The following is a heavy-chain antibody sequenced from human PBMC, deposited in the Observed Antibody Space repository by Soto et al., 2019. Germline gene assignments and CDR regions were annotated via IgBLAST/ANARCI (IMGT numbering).Heavy chain of an antibody. V-gene: IGHV1-69*02. D-gene: IGHD5-12*01. CDR1: GASFSSFT. Sequence: GASVKVSCKSSGASFSSFTITWVRQAPGQGLEWMGRITPLLGVTDNAQKFQGRVTITADESTSTAYMELSSLRSEDTAVYYCASGEMATTDYYGMDVWGQGTTVTVSS. CDR2: ITPLLGVT. CDR3: ASGEMATTDYYGMDV. J-gene: IGHJ6*02.